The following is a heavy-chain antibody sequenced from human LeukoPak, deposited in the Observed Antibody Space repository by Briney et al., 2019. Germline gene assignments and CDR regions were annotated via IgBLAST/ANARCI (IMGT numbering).Heavy chain of an antibody. CDR3: ALSPGIAVAGTFAYYYYGMDV. D-gene: IGHD6-19*01. CDR1: GFTFSSYA. CDR2: ISGSGGST. V-gene: IGHV3-23*01. Sequence: GGSLRLSRAASGFTFSSYAMSWVRQAPGKGLEWVSAISGSGGSTYYADSVKGRFTISRDNSKNTLYLQMNSLRAEDTAVYYCALSPGIAVAGTFAYYYYGMDVWGQGTTVTVSS. J-gene: IGHJ6*02.